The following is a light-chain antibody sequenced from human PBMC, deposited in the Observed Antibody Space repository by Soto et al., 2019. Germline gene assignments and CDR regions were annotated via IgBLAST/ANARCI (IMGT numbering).Light chain of an antibody. CDR3: QQYNNWPPWT. Sequence: EIVMTQSPATLSVSPGERATLSCRASQSVSSNLAWYQQKPGQAPKLLIYGASTMATGIPARFSGSGSGTEFTLTISSLQSEDFAVYDCQQYNNWPPWTFGQGTKVEIK. CDR2: GAS. J-gene: IGKJ1*01. V-gene: IGKV3-15*01. CDR1: QSVSSN.